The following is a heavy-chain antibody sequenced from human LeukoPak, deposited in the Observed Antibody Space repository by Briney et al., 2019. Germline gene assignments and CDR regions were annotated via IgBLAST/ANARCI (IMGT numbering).Heavy chain of an antibody. CDR3: ASLFTMVRELKDY. CDR2: INPNSGGT. D-gene: IGHD3-10*01. V-gene: IGHV1-2*06. J-gene: IGHJ4*02. Sequence: GSSVKVSCKASGGTFSSYAISWVRQAPGQGLEWMGRINPNSGGTNYAQKFQGRVTMTRDTSISTAYMELSRLRSDDTAVYYCASLFTMVRELKDYWGQGTLVTVSS. CDR1: GGTFSSYA.